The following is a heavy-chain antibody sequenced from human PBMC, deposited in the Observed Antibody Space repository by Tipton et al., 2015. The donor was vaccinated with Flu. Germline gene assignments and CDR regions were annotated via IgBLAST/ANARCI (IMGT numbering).Heavy chain of an antibody. J-gene: IGHJ6*02. CDR1: GYTFTSLG. D-gene: IGHD3-10*01. Sequence: QVQLVQSGAEEKKPGASVKVSCKASGYTFTSLGVSWVRQARGRGLEWMGWISAYSGDAIHPRNLQGRVTLSTDTSTSTAYMELRSLTSDDTAVYYGARGAVAGVVTTHNIGMEAWGQGARVTVS. CDR3: ARGAVAGVVTTHNIGMEA. V-gene: IGHV1-18*01. CDR2: ISAYSGDA.